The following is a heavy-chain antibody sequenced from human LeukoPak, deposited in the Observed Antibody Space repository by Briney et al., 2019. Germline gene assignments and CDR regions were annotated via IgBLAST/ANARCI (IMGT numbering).Heavy chain of an antibody. V-gene: IGHV3-72*01. CDR2: SRNKASSYTT. Sequence: GGAQRLSFSTSGFKFRDHYIDLVRPAPGKGAEGGCRSRNKASSYTTEYAASVEGRFTISRDVSESSLYLQMNSLRTEDTAVYYCGRIAINANNGMDVWGQGTTVTVSS. CDR3: GRIAINANNGMDV. J-gene: IGHJ6*02. CDR1: GFKFRDHY. D-gene: IGHD1/OR15-1a*01.